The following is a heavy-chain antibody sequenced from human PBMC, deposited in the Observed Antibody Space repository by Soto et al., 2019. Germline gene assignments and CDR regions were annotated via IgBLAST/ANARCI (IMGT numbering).Heavy chain of an antibody. CDR3: ARGDYDFWSGYKGDAFDI. CDR2: IYHSGST. V-gene: IGHV4-34*01. Sequence: SETLSLTCAVYGGSFSGYYWSWIRQPPGKGLEWIGYIYHSGSTNYNPSLKSRVTISVDTSKNQFSLKLSSVTAADTAVYYCARGDYDFWSGYKGDAFDIWGQGTMVTVSS. CDR1: GGSFSGYY. D-gene: IGHD3-3*01. J-gene: IGHJ3*02.